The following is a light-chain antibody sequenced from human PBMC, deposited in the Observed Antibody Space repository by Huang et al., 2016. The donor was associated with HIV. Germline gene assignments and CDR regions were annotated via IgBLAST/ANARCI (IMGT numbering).Light chain of an antibody. Sequence: DIHITQSPSSLSASVGDRISITCRARQTSITFLNWYQQQPGTAPKRLIYAASKFQSRVSSRFSGTGSGTHFTLTVTGIQPDDFATYFCQQNSSVPLTFGGGTRVE. CDR1: QTSITF. CDR2: AAS. V-gene: IGKV1-39*01. CDR3: QQNSSVPLT. J-gene: IGKJ4*01.